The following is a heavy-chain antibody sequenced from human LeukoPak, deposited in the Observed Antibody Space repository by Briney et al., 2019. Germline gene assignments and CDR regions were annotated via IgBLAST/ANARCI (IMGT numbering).Heavy chain of an antibody. CDR1: GFTFSSYW. CDR3: ARETYRLDP. V-gene: IGHV3-7*05. D-gene: IGHD2-2*01. J-gene: IGHJ5*02. CDR2: IKEDGSEK. Sequence: PGGSLRLSCAASGFTFSSYWMSWVRQAPGKGLEWVANIKEDGSEKYYVDSVKGRLTISRDTAKSSLYLQMNSLRAEDTAVYFCARETYRLDPWGQGTLVTVSS.